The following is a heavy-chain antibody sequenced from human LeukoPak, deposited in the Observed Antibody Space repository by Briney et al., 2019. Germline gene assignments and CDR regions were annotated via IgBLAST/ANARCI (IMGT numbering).Heavy chain of an antibody. V-gene: IGHV3-23*01. CDR1: GFTFSSYA. CDR2: ISGSGGST. CDR3: ARSLRVRGVPDYMDV. D-gene: IGHD3-10*01. Sequence: GGSLRLSCAASGFTFSSYAMSWVRQAPGKGLEWVSAISGSGGSTYYADSVKGRFTISRDNSKNTLYLQMNSLRAEDTAVYYCARSLRVRGVPDYMDVWGEGTTVIISS. J-gene: IGHJ6*03.